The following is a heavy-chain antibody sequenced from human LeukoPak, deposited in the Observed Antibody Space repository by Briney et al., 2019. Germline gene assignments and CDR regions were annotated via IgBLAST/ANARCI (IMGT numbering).Heavy chain of an antibody. V-gene: IGHV3-7*03. Sequence: GGSLRLSCVVSGFTFSSYWMSWVRQAPGKGLEWVANIKQDGSEKYYVDSVKGRFTISRDNAKNSLYLQMNSLRAEDTAVYYCASSRDYVSYYGMDAWGRGTTVTVSS. CDR3: ASSRDYVSYYGMDA. D-gene: IGHD4-17*01. CDR2: IKQDGSEK. J-gene: IGHJ6*02. CDR1: GFTFSSYW.